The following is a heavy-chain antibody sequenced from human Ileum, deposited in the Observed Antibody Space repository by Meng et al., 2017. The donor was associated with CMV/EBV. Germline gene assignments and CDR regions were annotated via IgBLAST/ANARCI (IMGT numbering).Heavy chain of an antibody. CDR2: VYFSGST. CDR3: AKGGGWFLH. D-gene: IGHD6-19*01. CDR1: GGSVSSGSYY. Sequence: SETLSLTCTVSGGSVSSGSYYWSWIRQPPGKGLEWIGYVYFSGSTNYNPSLKSRVTISVDTSKNQFSLSLQSVTAADTAVYYCAKGGGWFLHWGQGTRVTVSS. J-gene: IGHJ1*01. V-gene: IGHV4-61*01.